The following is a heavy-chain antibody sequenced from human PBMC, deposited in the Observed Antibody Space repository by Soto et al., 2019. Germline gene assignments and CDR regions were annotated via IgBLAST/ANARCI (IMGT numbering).Heavy chain of an antibody. D-gene: IGHD3-22*01. CDR3: ARDYYYDSRSSSVNWFDP. Sequence: VGSLRLSCVASEFTFSKYWMHWVRQAPGRGLVWVSRINMDGTKTAYADSVKGRFTVSRDNANNTLYLQMNSLGVEDTAVYYCARDYYYDSRSSSVNWFDPWGQGTLVTVSS. CDR2: INMDGTKT. CDR1: EFTFSKYW. J-gene: IGHJ5*02. V-gene: IGHV3-74*01.